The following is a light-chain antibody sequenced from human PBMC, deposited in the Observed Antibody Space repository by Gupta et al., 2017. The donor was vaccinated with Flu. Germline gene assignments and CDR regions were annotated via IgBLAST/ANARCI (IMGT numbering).Light chain of an antibody. CDR2: DAS. CDR3: QQYTAWPLS. V-gene: IGKV3-15*01. CDR1: QTVYTN. J-gene: IGKJ4*01. Sequence: EIVMTQPPATLSVSPGERATVSCRASQTVYTNLAWYQQTPGQAPRLLIYDASTRATGIPARFSGSGSGTEFILSISSLQSEDFAVYYCQQYTAWPLSFGGGTTVEI.